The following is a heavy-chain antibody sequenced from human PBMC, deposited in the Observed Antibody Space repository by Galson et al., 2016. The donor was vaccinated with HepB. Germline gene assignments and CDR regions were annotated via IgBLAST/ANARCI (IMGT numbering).Heavy chain of an antibody. V-gene: IGHV1-2*02. CDR1: GYTFIDYF. Sequence: SVKVSCKASGYTFIDYFIHWVRQAPGQGLEWMGWINPSSGATKYAQKFQGRVTMTRDTSIRTAYMEVSRLTSDDTAVYYCATNLLVRGVQNWFDPWGQGTLVTVSS. D-gene: IGHD3-10*01. CDR2: INPSSGAT. CDR3: ATNLLVRGVQNWFDP. J-gene: IGHJ5*02.